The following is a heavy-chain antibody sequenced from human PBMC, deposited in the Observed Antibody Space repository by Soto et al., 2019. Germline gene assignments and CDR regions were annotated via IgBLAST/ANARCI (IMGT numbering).Heavy chain of an antibody. CDR1: GGSFSGYY. J-gene: IGHJ6*02. V-gene: IGHV4-34*01. CDR3: AGLGTLYYYDSSGYLPYYGMDV. Sequence: SETLSLTCAVYGGSFSGYYWSWIRQPPGKGLEWIGEINHSGSTNYNPSLKSRVTISVDTSKNQFSLKLSSVTAADTAVYYCAGLGTLYYYDSSGYLPYYGMDVWGQGTTVTVSS. CDR2: INHSGST. D-gene: IGHD3-22*01.